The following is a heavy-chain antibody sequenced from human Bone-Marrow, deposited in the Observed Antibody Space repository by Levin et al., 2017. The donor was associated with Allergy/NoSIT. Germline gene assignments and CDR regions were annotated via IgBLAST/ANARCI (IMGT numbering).Heavy chain of an antibody. Sequence: GGSLRLPCAASGFTFTYVWMSWARQAPGRGLEWVGRIKSKTDGGTTDYAAPVKGRFTISRDDSKDTLDLQMNSLKTEDTDGYYCFTRTMLLVDADYWGQGTLVTVSS. J-gene: IGHJ4*02. CDR1: GFTFTYVW. D-gene: IGHD3-22*01. CDR3: FTRTMLLVDADY. CDR2: IKSKTDGGTT. V-gene: IGHV3-15*01.